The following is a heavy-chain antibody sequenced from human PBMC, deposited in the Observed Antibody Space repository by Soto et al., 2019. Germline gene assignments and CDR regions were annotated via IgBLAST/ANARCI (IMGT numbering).Heavy chain of an antibody. CDR3: GPRGAVADPRGY. J-gene: IGHJ4*02. Sequence: QVQLQQWGAGLLKPSETLSLTCAVYGGSFSDFYWTWIRQLPGKGLEWIGEINHSGSTNYNPSLKSRVAISVDTSKNQFSLNLRSVTAADTAVYYCGPRGAVADPRGYWGQGTLVTLSS. CDR2: INHSGST. D-gene: IGHD6-19*01. CDR1: GGSFSDFY. V-gene: IGHV4-34*01.